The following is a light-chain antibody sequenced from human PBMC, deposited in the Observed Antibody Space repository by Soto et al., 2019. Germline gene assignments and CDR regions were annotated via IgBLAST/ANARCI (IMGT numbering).Light chain of an antibody. J-gene: IGLJ3*02. Sequence: QAVVTQSPSASASLGASVKLTCTLSSGHSNYAIAWLQQQPEKGPRYLMKLNSNGSHSKGDGIPDRFSGSSSGAERYLTISSLQSEDEADYYCQTWGTGPWVFGGGTKLTVL. CDR2: LNSNGSH. CDR1: SGHSNYA. CDR3: QTWGTGPWV. V-gene: IGLV4-69*01.